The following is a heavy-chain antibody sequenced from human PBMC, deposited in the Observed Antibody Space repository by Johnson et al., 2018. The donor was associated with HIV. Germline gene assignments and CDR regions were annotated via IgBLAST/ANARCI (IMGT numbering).Heavy chain of an antibody. J-gene: IGHJ3*02. CDR2: IWCDGSNK. CDR3: ARESSPWGGDYVGYGLDI. V-gene: IGHV3-33*01. D-gene: IGHD5-18*01. Sequence: QVQLVESGGGVVQPGGSLRLSCAASGFTFSSYGIHWVRQAPGKGLEWEAFIWCDGSNKSYAGSVKGRFTISRDNSNNTLYLQMNSLRAADTAVYYCARESSPWGGDYVGYGLDIWGQGTMVTVSS. CDR1: GFTFSSYG.